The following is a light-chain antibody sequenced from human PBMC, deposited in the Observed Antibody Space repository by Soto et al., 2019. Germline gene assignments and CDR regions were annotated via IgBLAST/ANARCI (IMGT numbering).Light chain of an antibody. CDR3: QQYGSSRNT. CDR1: QSVSSSY. Sequence: EIVLTQSPGTLSLSPGERATLSCRASQSVSSSYLAWCQQKLGQAPRLLIYGASSRATGIPDRFSGSGSGTDFTLTISRLEPEDFAVYYCQQYGSSRNTFGQGTKLEIK. J-gene: IGKJ2*01. V-gene: IGKV3-20*01. CDR2: GAS.